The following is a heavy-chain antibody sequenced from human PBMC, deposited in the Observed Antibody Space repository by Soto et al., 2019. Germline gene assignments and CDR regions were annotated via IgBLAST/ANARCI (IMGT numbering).Heavy chain of an antibody. Sequence: GASVKVSCKSSGYTCTSYDMHWVRQAPGQVFERKRIINPSGGSTSYAQKFQCRVTMTRDTSTSTVYMELCSLRSEDTAVYYCASSGGNRRIQSWADVFDIWGQGTMVTVSS. CDR3: ASSGGNRRIQSWADVFDI. V-gene: IGHV1-46*01. CDR2: INPSGGST. J-gene: IGHJ3*02. D-gene: IGHD6-25*01. CDR1: GYTCTSYD.